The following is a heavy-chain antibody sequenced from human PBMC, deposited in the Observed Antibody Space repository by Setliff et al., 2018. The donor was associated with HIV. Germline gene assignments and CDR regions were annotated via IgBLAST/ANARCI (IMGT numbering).Heavy chain of an antibody. Sequence: TLSLTCAVSGYSISSGFYWSWMRQPPGKGLEWIGSIYQSGNTNYNPSLERRLTISVDTAKNQFSRKLSSVTAADTAVYYCAAATTLLSPRAWGQGTLVTVSS. CDR3: AAATTLLSPRA. CDR1: GYSISSGFY. CDR2: IYQSGNT. V-gene: IGHV4-38-2*01. J-gene: IGHJ5*02. D-gene: IGHD2-15*01.